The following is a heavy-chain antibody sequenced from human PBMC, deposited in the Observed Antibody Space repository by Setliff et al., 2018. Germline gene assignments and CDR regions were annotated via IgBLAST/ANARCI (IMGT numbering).Heavy chain of an antibody. V-gene: IGHV4-34*01. CDR1: GGTFSDYH. CDR2: INHRGST. Sequence: PSETLSLTCAAYGGTFSDYHWTWIRQSPEKGLEWIGEINHRGSTNYNPSLKSRVTISIDTSKDQFSLKLISMSAADTAVYYCARGAYDRSPSRGAFDLWGQGTMVTVSS. CDR3: ARGAYDRSPSRGAFDL. D-gene: IGHD3-22*01. J-gene: IGHJ3*01.